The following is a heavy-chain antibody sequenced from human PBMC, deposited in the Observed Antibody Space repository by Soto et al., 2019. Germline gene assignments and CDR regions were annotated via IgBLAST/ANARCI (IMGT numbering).Heavy chain of an antibody. Sequence: GGSLRLSCAASGFTFSSYWMSWVRQAPGKGLEWVANIKQDGSEKYYVDSVKGRFTISRDNAKNSLYLQMNSLRAEDTAVYYCARDEKYGVYVANYFDYWGQGTLVTVSS. CDR1: GFTFSSYW. CDR2: IKQDGSEK. CDR3: ARDEKYGVYVANYFDY. V-gene: IGHV3-7*03. D-gene: IGHD4-17*01. J-gene: IGHJ4*02.